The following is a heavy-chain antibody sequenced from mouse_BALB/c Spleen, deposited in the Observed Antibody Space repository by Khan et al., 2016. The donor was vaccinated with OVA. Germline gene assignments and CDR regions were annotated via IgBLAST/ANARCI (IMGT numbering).Heavy chain of an antibody. CDR1: GYTFINYY. D-gene: IGHD1-1*01. V-gene: IGHV1S56*01. CDR2: IYPGDGRT. CDR3: AISYYGSFWFFDV. Sequence: LQQSGPELVKPGASVKMSCVASGYTFINYYIHWVKQRPGQGLEWIGWIYPGDGRTKFNERFKGKTTLTADKSSSTTYMFLSSLPSEDSAIYFCAISYYGSFWFFDVWGAGTTVTVSS. J-gene: IGHJ1*01.